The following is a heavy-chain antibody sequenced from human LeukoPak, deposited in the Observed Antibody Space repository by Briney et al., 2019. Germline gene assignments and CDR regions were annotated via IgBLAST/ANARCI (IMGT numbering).Heavy chain of an antibody. CDR1: GGTFSSYA. Sequence: ASVKVSCKASGGTFSSYAISWVRQAPGQGLEWMGGIIPIFGTANYAQKFQGRVTITADESTSTAYMELSSLRSEDTAVYYCARTGRPYYDFWSGYHSPFDYWGQGTLVTVSS. V-gene: IGHV1-69*13. D-gene: IGHD3-3*01. J-gene: IGHJ4*02. CDR2: IIPIFGTA. CDR3: ARTGRPYYDFWSGYHSPFDY.